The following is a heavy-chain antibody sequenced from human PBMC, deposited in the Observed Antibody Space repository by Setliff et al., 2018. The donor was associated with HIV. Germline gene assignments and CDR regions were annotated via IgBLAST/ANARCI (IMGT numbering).Heavy chain of an antibody. CDR1: GGSISSSSYY. D-gene: IGHD6-6*01. Sequence: PSETQSLTCTVSGGSISSSSYYWGWIRQPPGKGLEWIESIYYTGSTYYNPSLKSRVTMSVDTSKNQFSLRLSSVTAADTAVYYCARHSGAPYSSSSGLFDYWGQGTLVTVSS. CDR3: ARHSGAPYSSSSGLFDY. V-gene: IGHV4-39*01. J-gene: IGHJ4*02. CDR2: IYYTGST.